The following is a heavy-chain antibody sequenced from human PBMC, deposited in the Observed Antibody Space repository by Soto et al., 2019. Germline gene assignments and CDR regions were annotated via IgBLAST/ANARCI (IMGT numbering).Heavy chain of an antibody. CDR3: ARAPRGNYGYPSYFDY. J-gene: IGHJ4*02. CDR1: GGSISSYY. D-gene: IGHD3-10*01. Sequence: QVQLQESGPGLVKPSETLSLTCTVSGGSISSYYWSWIRQPPGKGLEWIGYIYYSGSTNYNHSLKSRVTISVDTSKNQFSRKLSSVTAANTAVYYCARAPRGNYGYPSYFDYWGQGTLVTVSS. V-gene: IGHV4-59*01. CDR2: IYYSGST.